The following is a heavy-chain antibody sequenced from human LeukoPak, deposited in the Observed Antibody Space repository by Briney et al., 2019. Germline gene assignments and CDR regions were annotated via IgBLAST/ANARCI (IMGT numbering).Heavy chain of an antibody. Sequence: SETLSLTCTVSGGSISSSSYYWGWIRQPPGKGLEWIGSIYYSGSTYYNPSLKSRVTISVDTSKNQFSLKLSSVTAADTAVYYCARHFESSGSYYNALVWFDPWGQGTLVTVSS. CDR3: ARHFESSGSYYNALVWFDP. V-gene: IGHV4-39*01. D-gene: IGHD3-10*01. J-gene: IGHJ5*02. CDR2: IYYSGST. CDR1: GGSISSSSYY.